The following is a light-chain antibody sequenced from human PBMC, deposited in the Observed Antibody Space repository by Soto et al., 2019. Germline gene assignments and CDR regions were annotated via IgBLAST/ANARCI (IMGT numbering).Light chain of an antibody. V-gene: IGKV3-20*01. CDR1: QSVRSTT. J-gene: IGKJ4*01. CDR3: QPYGDSDLT. CDR2: AAS. Sequence: EIVMTQSPGTLSLSPGDRATLSSSASQSVRSTTLAWYQQQPGQAPRLLIYAASMRATGIPDRFSGSASGTDITLTVTILEPEDFAVYYCQPYGDSDLTFGGGTKVEI.